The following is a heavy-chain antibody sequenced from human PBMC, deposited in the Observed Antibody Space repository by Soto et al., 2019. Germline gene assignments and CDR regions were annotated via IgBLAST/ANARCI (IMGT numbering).Heavy chain of an antibody. D-gene: IGHD3-9*01. CDR2: INPNSGGT. J-gene: IGHJ6*02. V-gene: IGHV1-2*04. Sequence: ASVKVSCKASGYTFTGYYMHWVRQVPGQGLEWMGWINPNSGGTNYAQKFQGWVTMTRDTSISTAYMELSRLRSDDTAVYYCARGNFAWLQGALYYYGMDVRGQGTTVTVSS. CDR3: ARGNFAWLQGALYYYGMDV. CDR1: GYTFTGYY.